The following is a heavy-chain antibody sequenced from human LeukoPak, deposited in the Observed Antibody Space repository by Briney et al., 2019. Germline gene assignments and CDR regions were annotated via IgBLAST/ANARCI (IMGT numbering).Heavy chain of an antibody. J-gene: IGHJ6*03. CDR2: ISGSSSPI. CDR1: GFTFSGYS. Sequence: GGSLRLSCAASGFTFSGYSMNWVRQAPGRGGEGVSYISGSSSPIYYADSVKGRFTISRDTAKHSLYLQMNSLRAEDTALYYCARAALRFLEWLAGGYYMDVWGKGPTVTVSS. V-gene: IGHV3-48*04. D-gene: IGHD3-3*01. CDR3: ARAALRFLEWLAGGYYMDV.